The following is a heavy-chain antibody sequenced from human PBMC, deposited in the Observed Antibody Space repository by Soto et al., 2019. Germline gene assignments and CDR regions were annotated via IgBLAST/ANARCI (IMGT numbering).Heavy chain of an antibody. CDR3: ARDLTGDCWFDP. D-gene: IGHD7-27*01. CDR1: GCAISSGGYY. V-gene: IGHV4-31*03. CDR2: IYYSGST. J-gene: IGHJ5*02. Sequence: QVQLQESGPGLVEPLQTLSLTCTVSGCAISSGGYYCGWIRQQPGKGLEWIGYIYYSGSTYYIPSLKSRVNITVNTSKNQFTLKLSSVTAADTAVYYCARDLTGDCWFDPWGQGTLVTVSS.